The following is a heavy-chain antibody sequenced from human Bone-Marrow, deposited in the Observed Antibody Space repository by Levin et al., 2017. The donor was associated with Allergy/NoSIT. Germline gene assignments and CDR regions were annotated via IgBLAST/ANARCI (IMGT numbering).Heavy chain of an antibody. J-gene: IGHJ5*02. CDR1: GFTFSSYW. Sequence: LSLTCAASGFTFSSYWMHWVRQAPGKGLVWVSRINSDGSSTSYADSVKGRFTISRDNAKNTLYLQMNSLRAEDTAVYYCARMGGYCSSTSCYGWFDPWGQGTLVTVSS. CDR2: INSDGSST. V-gene: IGHV3-74*01. D-gene: IGHD2-2*01. CDR3: ARMGGYCSSTSCYGWFDP.